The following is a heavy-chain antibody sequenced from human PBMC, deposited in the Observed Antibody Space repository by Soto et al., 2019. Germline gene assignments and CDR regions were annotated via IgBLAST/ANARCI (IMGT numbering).Heavy chain of an antibody. CDR3: GRERWALGDY. V-gene: IGHV3-74*01. J-gene: IGHJ4*02. D-gene: IGHD3-16*01. Sequence: VQLVESGGGLVQPGGSLRLSCVASGFTFSDYWMVWVRQAPGKGLVWVSRIKNDGSHIDYAESVRGRFTISRDNAKNTVYLQMNSLRAEDTAVYYCGRERWALGDYWGQGTLVTVSS. CDR2: IKNDGSHI. CDR1: GFTFSDYW.